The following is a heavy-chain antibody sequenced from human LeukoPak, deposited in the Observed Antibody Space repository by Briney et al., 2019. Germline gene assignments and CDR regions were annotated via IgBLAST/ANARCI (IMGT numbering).Heavy chain of an antibody. CDR3: AKDQVITFGGVIEIYYFDY. J-gene: IGHJ4*02. D-gene: IGHD3-16*02. V-gene: IGHV3-23*01. CDR2: ISGSGGST. CDR1: GFTFSSYA. Sequence: GGSLRLSCAASGFTFSSYAMSWVRQAPGKGLEWVSAISGSGGSTYYVDSVKGRFTISRDNSKNTLYLQMNSLRAEDTAVYYCAKDQVITFGGVIEIYYFDYWGQGTLVTVSS.